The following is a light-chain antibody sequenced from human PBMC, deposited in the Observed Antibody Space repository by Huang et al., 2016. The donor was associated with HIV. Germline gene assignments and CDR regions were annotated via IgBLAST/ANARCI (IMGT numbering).Light chain of an antibody. Sequence: HLTQSPPSLSASVGDSVFISCRASQDIGTSLAGYPQRTGRAPKLLISGASTLQTGVPSRFSGDSAGTFFTLFITDLQPEDFATYYCQQLHAYPITFGQGTRLDIK. J-gene: IGKJ5*01. CDR1: QDIGTS. CDR2: GAS. V-gene: IGKV1-13*02. CDR3: QQLHAYPIT.